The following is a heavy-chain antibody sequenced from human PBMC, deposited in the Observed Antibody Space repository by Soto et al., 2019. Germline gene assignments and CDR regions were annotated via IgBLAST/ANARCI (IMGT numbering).Heavy chain of an antibody. CDR3: ARGSSRWDY. Sequence: SETLSLTCTVSGGSISSFYWSWIRQPAGKGLEWIGRIYSGGRNNYNPPLKSRVTMSVDTSKNQFSLRLSSVTAADTAMYYCARGSSRWDYWGQGTLVTVSS. CDR2: IYSGGRN. CDR1: GGSISSFY. D-gene: IGHD6-13*01. J-gene: IGHJ4*02. V-gene: IGHV4-4*07.